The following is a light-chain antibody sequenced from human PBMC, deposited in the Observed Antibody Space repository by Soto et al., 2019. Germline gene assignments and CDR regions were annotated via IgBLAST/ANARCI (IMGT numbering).Light chain of an antibody. CDR3: LQSYTTPRT. CDR2: GAP. V-gene: IGKV1-39*01. CDR1: QGIARS. J-gene: IGKJ1*01. Sequence: IQLTQSPSSLSASVGDRVTITCLASQGIARSLNWYQQRPGEAPKLLVYGAPNLHTAVPPRFSGSGSGTDYTLTISGLQTEDLGTYYCLQSYTTPRTFGQGTTVEIK.